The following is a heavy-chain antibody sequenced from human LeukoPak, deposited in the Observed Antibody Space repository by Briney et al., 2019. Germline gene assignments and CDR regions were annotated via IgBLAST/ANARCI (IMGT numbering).Heavy chain of an antibody. D-gene: IGHD2-21*02. J-gene: IGHJ3*02. Sequence: PGGSLRLSCAASGFTFSSYWMSWVRQAPGKGLEWVANIKQDGSEKYYVDSVKGRFTISRDNAKNSLYLQMNSLRAEDTAVYYCARDRLITPVTAIAADAFDIWGQGTMVTVSS. V-gene: IGHV3-7*01. CDR2: IKQDGSEK. CDR1: GFTFSSYW. CDR3: ARDRLITPVTAIAADAFDI.